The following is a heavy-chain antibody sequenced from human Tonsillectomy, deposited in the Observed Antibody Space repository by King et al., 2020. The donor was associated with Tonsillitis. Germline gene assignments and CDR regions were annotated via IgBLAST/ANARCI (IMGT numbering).Heavy chain of an antibody. CDR1: GGSISSSSYY. CDR2: MYYSGST. J-gene: IGHJ4*02. Sequence: LQLQESGPGLVKPSETLSLTCTVSGGSISSSSYYLGWIRQPPGKGLGWIGCMYYSGSTSNNPSLRSRVTISGDTSKNQFSLKLSSLTAADTAVYYCTRNHYYCSGSAAAFDYWGQGTLVTVSS. D-gene: IGHD3-10*01. V-gene: IGHV4-39*01. CDR3: TRNHYYCSGSAAAFDY.